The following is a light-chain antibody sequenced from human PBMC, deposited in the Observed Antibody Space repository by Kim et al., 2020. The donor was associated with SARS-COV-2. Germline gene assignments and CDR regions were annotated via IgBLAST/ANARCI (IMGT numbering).Light chain of an antibody. V-gene: IGKV1-39*01. CDR2: AAS. CDR3: QESFTNSRT. J-gene: IGKJ1*01. CDR1: QTISTY. Sequence: ASVGDRVTITCRASQTISTYLNWYQQKPGKAPKLLIYAASSLQGGVPLRFSGSGSGTEFTLTISSLQAEDFATYYCQESFTNSRTFGQGTKVDIK.